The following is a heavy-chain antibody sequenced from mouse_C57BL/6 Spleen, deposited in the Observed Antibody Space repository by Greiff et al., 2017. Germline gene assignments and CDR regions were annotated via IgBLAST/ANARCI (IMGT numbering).Heavy chain of an antibody. CDR3: ARGGYDGYPYYAMDY. D-gene: IGHD2-3*01. Sequence: EVMLVESGGGLVKPGGSLKLSCAASGFTFSDYGMHWVRQAPEKGLEWVAYISSGSSTIYYADTVKGRFTISRDNAKNTLFLQMTSLRSEDTAMYYCARGGYDGYPYYAMDYWGQGTSVTVSS. J-gene: IGHJ4*01. CDR1: GFTFSDYG. CDR2: ISSGSSTI. V-gene: IGHV5-17*01.